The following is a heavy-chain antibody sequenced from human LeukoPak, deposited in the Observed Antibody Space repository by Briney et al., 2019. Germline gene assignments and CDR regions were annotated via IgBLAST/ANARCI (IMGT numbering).Heavy chain of an antibody. CDR2: IIPIFGTA. V-gene: IGHV1-69*13. CDR3: ARDATDWTDPGLDH. J-gene: IGHJ4*02. Sequence: SVKVSCKASGGTFSSYAISWVRQAPGQGLEWMGGIIPIFGTANYAQKFQGRVTITADESTSTAYMELSSLRSEDTAVYYCARDATDWTDPGLDHWGQGTLVTVSS. D-gene: IGHD1-1*01. CDR1: GGTFSSYA.